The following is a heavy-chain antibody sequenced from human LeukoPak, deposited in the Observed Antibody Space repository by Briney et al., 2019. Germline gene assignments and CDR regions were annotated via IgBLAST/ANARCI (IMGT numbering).Heavy chain of an antibody. Sequence: WASVKVSCKASGYTFTSYYMHWVRQAPGQGLAWMGIINPSGGSTSYAQKFQGRVTMTRDTSTSTVYMELSSLRSEDTAVYYCARLMYSSSWYDVSADAFDIWGQGTMVTVSS. V-gene: IGHV1-46*01. CDR1: GYTFTSYY. J-gene: IGHJ3*02. D-gene: IGHD6-13*01. CDR3: ARLMYSSSWYDVSADAFDI. CDR2: INPSGGST.